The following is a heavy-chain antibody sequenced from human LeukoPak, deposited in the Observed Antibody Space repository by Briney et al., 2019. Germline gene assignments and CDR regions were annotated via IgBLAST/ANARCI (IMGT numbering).Heavy chain of an antibody. CDR2: MNPNSGNT. Sequence: GASVKVSCKASGYTFTSYDINWVRQATGQGLEWMGWMNPNSGNTGYAQKFQGRVTMTRNTSISTAYMELSSLRSEDTAVYYCARVWFGEFSLDPWGQGTLVTVFS. D-gene: IGHD3-10*01. CDR3: ARVWFGEFSLDP. J-gene: IGHJ5*02. V-gene: IGHV1-8*01. CDR1: GYTFTSYD.